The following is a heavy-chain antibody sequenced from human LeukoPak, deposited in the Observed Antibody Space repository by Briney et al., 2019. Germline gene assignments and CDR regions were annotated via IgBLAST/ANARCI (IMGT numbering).Heavy chain of an antibody. CDR3: ARSLPYGTTWYGRSDF. J-gene: IGHJ4*02. D-gene: IGHD6-13*01. CDR2: IRQDGDTK. Sequence: TGGSLRLSCAASGFPFNAYWMTWVRQAPGKGLEWVANIRQDGDTKYYVDSVKGRFTISGDNAMNSLYLQMNSLRAEDTAIYYCARSLPYGTTWYGRSDFWGQGTLVTVSS. CDR1: GFPFNAYW. V-gene: IGHV3-7*03.